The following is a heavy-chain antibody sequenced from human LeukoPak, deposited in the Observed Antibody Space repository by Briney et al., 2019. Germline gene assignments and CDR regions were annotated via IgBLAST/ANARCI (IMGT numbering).Heavy chain of an antibody. CDR2: IIPIFGTA. D-gene: IGHD6-19*01. Sequence: SVKVSCKASGGTFSSYAISWVRQAPGQGLEWMGGIIPIFGTANYAQKFQGRVTMTTDTSTSTAYMELRSLRSDDTAVYYCARNEFSLIAVAGPSFDYWGQGTLVTVSS. V-gene: IGHV1-69*05. J-gene: IGHJ4*02. CDR3: ARNEFSLIAVAGPSFDY. CDR1: GGTFSSYA.